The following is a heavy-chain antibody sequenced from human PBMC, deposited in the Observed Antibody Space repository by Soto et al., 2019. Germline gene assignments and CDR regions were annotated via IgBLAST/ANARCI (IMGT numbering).Heavy chain of an antibody. J-gene: IGHJ5*02. Sequence: GASVKVSCKASGYTFTSYGISWVRQAPGQGLEWMGWISAYNGNTNYAQKLQGRVTMTTDTSTSIAYMELRSLRSDDTAVYYCARDTRLEAAAGPSWFDPWGQGTLVTVSS. CDR1: GYTFTSYG. D-gene: IGHD6-13*01. CDR2: ISAYNGNT. CDR3: ARDTRLEAAAGPSWFDP. V-gene: IGHV1-18*04.